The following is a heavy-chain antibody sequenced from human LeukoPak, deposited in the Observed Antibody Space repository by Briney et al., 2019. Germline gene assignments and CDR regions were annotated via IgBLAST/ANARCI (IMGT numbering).Heavy chain of an antibody. CDR3: ARGGYSSSWYDY. V-gene: IGHV3-48*03. Sequence: GGSLRLSCAASGFTFSSYEMNWVRQAPGKGLEWVSYISISGSTIYYADSVKGRFTISRDNAKNSLYLQMNSLRAEDTAVYYCARGGYSSSWYDYWGQGTPVTVSS. D-gene: IGHD6-13*01. J-gene: IGHJ4*02. CDR1: GFTFSSYE. CDR2: ISISGSTI.